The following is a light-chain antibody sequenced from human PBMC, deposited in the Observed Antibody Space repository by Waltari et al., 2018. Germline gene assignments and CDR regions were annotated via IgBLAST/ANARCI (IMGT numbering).Light chain of an antibody. CDR1: QSVSRS. CDR3: QKYVSLPAT. Sequence: SCRASQSVSRSLAWYQQKPGQAPRLLIYDASSRATGIPDRFSGGGSGTYFSLTISRLEPEDFAVYYCQKYVSLPATFGQGTKVEIK. CDR2: DAS. V-gene: IGKV3-20*01. J-gene: IGKJ1*01.